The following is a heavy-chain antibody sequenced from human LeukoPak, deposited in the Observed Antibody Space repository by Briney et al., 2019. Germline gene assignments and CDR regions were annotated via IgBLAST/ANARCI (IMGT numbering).Heavy chain of an antibody. CDR3: ARDSGAHYDILTGYYTSDGFDY. J-gene: IGHJ4*02. D-gene: IGHD3-9*01. V-gene: IGHV3-30*03. CDR2: ISYDGSNK. CDR1: GFTFSSYG. Sequence: GGSLRLSCAASGFTFSSYGMHWVRQAPGKGLEWVAVISYDGSNKYYADSVKGRFTISRDNSKNTLYLQMNSLRAEDTAVYYCARDSGAHYDILTGYYTSDGFDYWGQGTLVTVSS.